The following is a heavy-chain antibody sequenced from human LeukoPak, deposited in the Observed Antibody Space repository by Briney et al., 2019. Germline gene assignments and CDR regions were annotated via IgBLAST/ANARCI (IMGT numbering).Heavy chain of an antibody. CDR1: GGSISSYY. CDR3: ASIYDSSGYYYGAFDI. V-gene: IGHV4-59*01. CDR2: IYYSGST. J-gene: IGHJ3*02. D-gene: IGHD3-22*01. Sequence: SETLSLTCAVSGGSISSYYWSWIRQPPGKGLEWIGYIYYSGSTNYNPSLKSRATISVDTSKNQFSLKLSSVTAADTAVYYCASIYDSSGYYYGAFDIWGQGTMVTVSS.